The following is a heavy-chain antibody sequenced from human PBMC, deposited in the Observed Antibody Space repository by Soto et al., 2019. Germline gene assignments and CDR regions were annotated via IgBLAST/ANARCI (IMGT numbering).Heavy chain of an antibody. CDR1: GYAFTTYG. CDR2: ISAHNGNT. V-gene: IGHV1-18*01. Sequence: QVHLVQSGAEVKKPGASVKVSCKGSGYAFTTYGITWVRQAPGQGLEWMGWISAHNGNTNYAQKLQGIVTMTRNTSTSTAYMKLRSLRSDDTAVYYCARGRYGDYWGQGALVTVSS. D-gene: IGHD1-1*01. J-gene: IGHJ4*02. CDR3: ARGRYGDY.